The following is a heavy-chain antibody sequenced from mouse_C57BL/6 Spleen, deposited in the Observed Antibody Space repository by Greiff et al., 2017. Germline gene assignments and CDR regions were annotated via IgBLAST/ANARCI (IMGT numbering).Heavy chain of an antibody. Sequence: QVHVKQSGAELVRPGASVTLSCKASGYTFTDYEMHWVKQTPVHGLEWIGAIDPETGGTAYNQKFKGKAILTADKSSSTAYMELRSLTSEDSAVYYCTRCGTYYAMDYWGQGTSVTVSS. V-gene: IGHV1-15*01. J-gene: IGHJ4*01. D-gene: IGHD4-1*01. CDR3: TRCGTYYAMDY. CDR2: IDPETGGT. CDR1: GYTFTDYE.